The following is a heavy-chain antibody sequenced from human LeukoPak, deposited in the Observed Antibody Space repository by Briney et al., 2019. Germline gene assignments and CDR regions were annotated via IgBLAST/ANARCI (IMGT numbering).Heavy chain of an antibody. V-gene: IGHV3-23*01. CDR1: GFTVSTST. Sequence: PGGSLRLSCAASGFTVSTSTMNWVRQAPGKGLEWVSSISGSGSGTFYADSVKGRFTISRDTSKNTLYLQMNSLRAEDTAVYYRARSFGYCSAGSCFPFGYWGQGTLVTVSS. D-gene: IGHD2-15*01. CDR2: ISGSGSGT. J-gene: IGHJ4*02. CDR3: ARSFGYCSAGSCFPFGY.